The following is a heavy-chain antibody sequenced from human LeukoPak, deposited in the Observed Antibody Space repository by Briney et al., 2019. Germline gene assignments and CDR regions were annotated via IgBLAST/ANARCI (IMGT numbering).Heavy chain of an antibody. CDR1: GFTFSSYW. V-gene: IGHV3-7*01. CDR3: ARVPDCSSTSCYYFDY. D-gene: IGHD2-2*01. CDR2: IKQDGSEK. J-gene: IGHJ4*02. Sequence: GGSLRLSCAASGFTFSSYWMRWVRQAPGKGLELVANIKQDGSEKYYVDSVQGRFTIARDNAKNSLYLQMNSLRAEDTAVYYCARVPDCSSTSCYYFDYWGQGTLVTVSS.